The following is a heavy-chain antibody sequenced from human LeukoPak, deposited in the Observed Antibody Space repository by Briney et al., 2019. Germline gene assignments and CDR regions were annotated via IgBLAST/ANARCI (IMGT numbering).Heavy chain of an antibody. CDR2: ISYDGNDK. CDR3: AKECCSSSAFDY. V-gene: IGHV3-30*18. J-gene: IGHJ4*02. D-gene: IGHD6-6*01. Sequence: GGSLRLSCAASGFTFSSYGIHWVRQAPGKGLEWVTLISYDGNDKYYAASVKGRFTISRVNSKNTLYLQMNSLRAEDTAVYYCAKECCSSSAFDYWGQGTLVAVSP. CDR1: GFTFSSYG.